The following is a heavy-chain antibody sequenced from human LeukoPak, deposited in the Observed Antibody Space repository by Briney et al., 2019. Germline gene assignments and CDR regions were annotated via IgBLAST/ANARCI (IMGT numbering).Heavy chain of an antibody. D-gene: IGHD4-17*01. Sequence: GGSLRLSCAASGFTFSSYSMNWVRQAPGKGLEWVSYISSSSSTICYADSVKGRFTISRDNAKNSLYLRMNSLRAEDTAVYYCAREVGYGDYGVDYWGQGTLVTVSS. V-gene: IGHV3-48*04. CDR2: ISSSSSTI. CDR1: GFTFSSYS. J-gene: IGHJ4*02. CDR3: AREVGYGDYGVDY.